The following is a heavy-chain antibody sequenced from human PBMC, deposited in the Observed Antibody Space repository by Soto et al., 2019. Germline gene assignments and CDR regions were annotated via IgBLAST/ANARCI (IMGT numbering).Heavy chain of an antibody. J-gene: IGHJ5*02. V-gene: IGHV1-69*01. CDR2: IIPIFGTA. D-gene: IGHD3-10*01. CDR3: ARVSEPRARGVGNWFDP. CDR1: GGTFSSYA. Sequence: QVQLVQSGAEVKKPRSSVKVSCKASGGTFSSYAISWVRQAPGQGLEWMGGIIPIFGTANYAQKFQGRVTITADESTSTAYMELSSLRSEDTAVYYCARVSEPRARGVGNWFDPWGQGTLVTVSS.